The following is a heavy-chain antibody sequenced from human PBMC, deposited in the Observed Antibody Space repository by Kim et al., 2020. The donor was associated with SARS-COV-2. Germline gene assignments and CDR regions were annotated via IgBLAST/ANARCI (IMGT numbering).Heavy chain of an antibody. CDR3: AKDAYSSGWDPYYYGMDV. V-gene: IGHV3-43*02. J-gene: IGHJ6*02. D-gene: IGHD6-19*01. CDR1: GFTFDDYA. Sequence: GGSLRLSCAASGFTFDDYAMHWVRQAPGKGLEWVSLISGDGGSTYYADSVKGRFTISRDNSKNSLYLQMNSLRTEDTALYYCAKDAYSSGWDPYYYGMDVWGQGTTVTVSS. CDR2: ISGDGGST.